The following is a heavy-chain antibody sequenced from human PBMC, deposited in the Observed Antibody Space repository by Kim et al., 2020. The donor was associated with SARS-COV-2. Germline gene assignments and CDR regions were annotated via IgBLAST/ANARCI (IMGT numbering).Heavy chain of an antibody. CDR2: IYSGGST. CDR3: ARWVAAGRTYFDY. V-gene: IGHV3-53*01. Sequence: GGSLRLSCAASGFTVSSNYMSWVRQAPGKGLEWVSVIYSGGSTYYADSVKGRFTISRDNSKNTLYLQMNSLRAEDTAVYYCARWVAAGRTYFDYWGQGTLVTVSS. J-gene: IGHJ4*02. D-gene: IGHD6-13*01. CDR1: GFTVSSNY.